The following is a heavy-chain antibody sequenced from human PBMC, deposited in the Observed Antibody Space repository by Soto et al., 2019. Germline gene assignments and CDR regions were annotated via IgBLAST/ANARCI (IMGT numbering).Heavy chain of an antibody. V-gene: IGHV3-21*01. CDR2: ISSNSAYI. Sequence: GGSLRLSCAASGFTFRSFTMNWVRQAPGKGLEWVSTISSNSAYIYYTDALRCRFTISRDNAKNSLHLQMNSLRAEDTAVYYCTRDASRDSSARGWFDPWGPGTLFTVSS. CDR3: TRDASRDSSARGWFDP. J-gene: IGHJ5*02. CDR1: GFTFRSFT. D-gene: IGHD6-13*01.